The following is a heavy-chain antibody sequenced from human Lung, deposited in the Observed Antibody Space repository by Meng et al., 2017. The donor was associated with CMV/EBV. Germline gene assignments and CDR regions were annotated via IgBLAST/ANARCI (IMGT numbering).Heavy chain of an antibody. Sequence: GGSLRLSCEASGFPFSDYGMHWVRQVPGKGLEWVAFMRYGGDDIYYRDSVRGRFTVSRDNSKNTLYLQMDSLRPGDTALYYCAKDYTNTWSNYFDSWGLGTLVTVSS. D-gene: IGHD6-13*01. CDR2: MRYGGDDI. J-gene: IGHJ4*02. CDR1: GFPFSDYG. V-gene: IGHV3-30*02. CDR3: AKDYTNTWSNYFDS.